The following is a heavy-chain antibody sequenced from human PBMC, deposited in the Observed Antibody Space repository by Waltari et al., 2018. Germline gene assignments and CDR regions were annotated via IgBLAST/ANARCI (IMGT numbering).Heavy chain of an antibody. CDR3: ARLSYSELIYYFDY. CDR1: GGSFSGYY. CDR2: INHSGST. D-gene: IGHD1-26*01. V-gene: IGHV4-34*01. J-gene: IGHJ4*02. Sequence: QVQLQQWGAGLLKPSETLSLTCAVHGGSFSGYYWSWIRQPPGKGLEWIGEINHSGSTNYNPSLKSRVTISVDTSKNQFSLKLSSVTAADTAVYYCARLSYSELIYYFDYWGQGTLVTVSS.